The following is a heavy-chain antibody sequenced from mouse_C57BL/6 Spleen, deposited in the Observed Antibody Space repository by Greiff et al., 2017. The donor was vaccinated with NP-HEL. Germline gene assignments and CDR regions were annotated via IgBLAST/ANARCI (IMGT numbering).Heavy chain of an antibody. D-gene: IGHD1-1*01. CDR1: GYTFTDYY. J-gene: IGHJ2*01. CDR3: ARGGYYGMLDY. Sequence: EVKLQQSGPVLVKPGASVKMSCKASGYTFTDYYMNWVKQSHGKSLEWIGVLNPYNGGTSYNQKFKGKATLTVDKSSSTAYMELNSLTSEDSAVYYCARGGYYGMLDYWGQGTTLTVSS. V-gene: IGHV1-19*01. CDR2: LNPYNGGT.